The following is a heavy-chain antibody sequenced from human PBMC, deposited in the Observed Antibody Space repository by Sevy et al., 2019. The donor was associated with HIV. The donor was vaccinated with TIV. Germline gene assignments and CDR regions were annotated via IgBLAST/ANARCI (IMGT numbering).Heavy chain of an antibody. D-gene: IGHD3-22*01. J-gene: IGHJ4*02. CDR1: GYTFTSYG. Sequence: ASVKVSYKASGYTFTSYGISWVRQAPGQGLEWMGWISAYNGNTNYAQKLQGRVTMTTDTSTSTAYMELRSLRSDDTAVYYCARFDSYDSSGSIDYWGQGTLVTVSS. CDR2: ISAYNGNT. CDR3: ARFDSYDSSGSIDY. V-gene: IGHV1-18*01.